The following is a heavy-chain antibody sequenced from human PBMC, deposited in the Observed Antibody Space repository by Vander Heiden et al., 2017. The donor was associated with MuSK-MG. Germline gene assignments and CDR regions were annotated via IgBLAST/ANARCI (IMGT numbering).Heavy chain of an antibody. V-gene: IGHV4-38-2*02. CDR2: IDHSGST. Sequence: QVQLLESGPGLVKPSETLSLTCTVSGYSIRSDYYWGWIRQPPGKGLEWIGSIDHSGSTYYNPSLKSRVTISVDTSKNRFSLKLSSMTAADTAMYYCARGPYGSGSFYNGVGLDYWGQGTRGTVA. CDR1: GYSIRSDYY. J-gene: IGHJ4*02. CDR3: ARGPYGSGSFYNGVGLDY. D-gene: IGHD3-10*01.